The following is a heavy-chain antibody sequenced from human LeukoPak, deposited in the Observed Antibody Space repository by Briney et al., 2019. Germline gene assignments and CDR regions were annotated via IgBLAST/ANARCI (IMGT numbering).Heavy chain of an antibody. CDR3: ARSIAAAGTIDY. CDR2: IYSGGST. J-gene: IGHJ4*02. CDR1: GFTVSSNY. V-gene: IGHV3-66*01. D-gene: IGHD6-13*01. Sequence: PGGSLRLSCAASGFTVSSNYISWVRQAPGKGLEWVSVIYSGGSTYYADSVKGRFTISRDNSKNTLYLQMNSLRAEDTAVYYCARSIAAAGTIDYWGQGTLVTVSS.